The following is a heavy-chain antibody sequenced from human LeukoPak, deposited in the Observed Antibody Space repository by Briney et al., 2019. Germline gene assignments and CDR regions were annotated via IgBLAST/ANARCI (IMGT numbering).Heavy chain of an antibody. CDR1: GFTVSNNY. J-gene: IGHJ3*02. V-gene: IGHV3-66*04. CDR2: IYSGGST. D-gene: IGHD1-26*01. Sequence: GGSLRLSCAVFGFTVSNNYMNWVRQAPGKGLEWVSVIYSGGSTYYADSVKGRFTISRDNSKNTLSLQMNSLRADDTAVYHCARQETSSYNGAFDIWGQGTMVTVSS. CDR3: ARQETSSYNGAFDI.